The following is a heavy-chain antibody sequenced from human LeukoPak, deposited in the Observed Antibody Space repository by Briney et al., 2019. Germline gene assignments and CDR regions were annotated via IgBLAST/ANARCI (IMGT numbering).Heavy chain of an antibody. CDR1: GGSISSYY. Sequence: SETLSLTCTVSGGSISSYYWSWIRQPPGKGLEWIGYIYYSGYTNYNPSLKSRVTISVDTSKNQFSLKLSSVTAADTAVYYCARGGGSGYYPPNNYYYMDVWGKGTTVTVS. CDR3: ARGGGSGYYPPNNYYYMDV. CDR2: IYYSGYT. D-gene: IGHD3-22*01. V-gene: IGHV4-59*01. J-gene: IGHJ6*03.